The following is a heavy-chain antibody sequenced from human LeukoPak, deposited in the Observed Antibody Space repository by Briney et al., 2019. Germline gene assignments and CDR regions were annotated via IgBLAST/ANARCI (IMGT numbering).Heavy chain of an antibody. V-gene: IGHV4-61*02. CDR3: ARKYQLLFPFSNRFDP. Sequence: SETLSLTSTVPGGSISSGSYYWSWIRQPAGKGLEWIGRIYTSGSTTYNPSLKSRVTISVATSKNQCSLKLSSVTAADTAVYYCARKYQLLFPFSNRFDPWGQGTLVTVSS. J-gene: IGHJ5*02. D-gene: IGHD2-2*01. CDR1: GGSISSGSYY. CDR2: IYTSGST.